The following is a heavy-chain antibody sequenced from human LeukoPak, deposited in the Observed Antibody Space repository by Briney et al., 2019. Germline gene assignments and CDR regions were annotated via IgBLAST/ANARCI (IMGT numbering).Heavy chain of an antibody. Sequence: SETLSLTCTVSGGSISSYYWSWIRQPPGKGLEWIGYIYYSGSTNYNPSLKSRVTISVDTSKNQFSLKLSSVTAADTAVYYCARVVPGYSYGLYFDYWGQGTLVTVSS. CDR3: ARVVPGYSYGLYFDY. V-gene: IGHV4-59*01. CDR2: IYYSGST. CDR1: GGSISSYY. D-gene: IGHD5-18*01. J-gene: IGHJ4*02.